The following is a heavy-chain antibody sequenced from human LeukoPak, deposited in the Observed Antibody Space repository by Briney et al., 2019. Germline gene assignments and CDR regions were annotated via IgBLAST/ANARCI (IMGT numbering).Heavy chain of an antibody. Sequence: GGSLRLSCAASGFTFSAYWMHWVRQVPGKGLVWVSRINNDGTATFFADSVKGRFTISRDNAKNTLYLQMDSLRAEDTAMYYCAKDSSDYYFDYWGQGTLVTVSS. D-gene: IGHD3-22*01. J-gene: IGHJ4*02. CDR1: GFTFSAYW. CDR2: INNDGTAT. CDR3: AKDSSDYYFDY. V-gene: IGHV3-74*01.